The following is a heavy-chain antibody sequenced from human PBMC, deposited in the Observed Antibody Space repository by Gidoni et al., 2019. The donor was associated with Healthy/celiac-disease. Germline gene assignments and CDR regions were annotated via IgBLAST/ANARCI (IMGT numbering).Heavy chain of an antibody. Sequence: QVQLVQSGAEVKKPGASVKVSCKASGYTFTGYYMHWVRQAPGQGLEWMGRINPNSGGTNYAQKFQGRVTMTRDTSISTAYMELSRLRSDDTAVYYCARDRCSGGSCYHFDYWGQGTLVTVSS. CDR1: GYTFTGYY. D-gene: IGHD2-15*01. J-gene: IGHJ4*02. CDR3: ARDRCSGGSCYHFDY. CDR2: INPNSGGT. V-gene: IGHV1-2*06.